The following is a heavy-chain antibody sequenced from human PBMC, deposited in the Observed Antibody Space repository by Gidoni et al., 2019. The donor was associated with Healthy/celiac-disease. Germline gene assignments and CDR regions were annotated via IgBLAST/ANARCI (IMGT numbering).Heavy chain of an antibody. CDR3: ARDSPLTKYFDY. V-gene: IGHV4-30-4*01. Sequence: QVQLQESGPRLVKPSQTLSLTCTVSGGSISSGGYYCSWIRQPPGKALGWIGYIYSSGSTYYNPSLESRVTISVDTSKNQFSLKLSSVTAADTAVYYCARDSPLTKYFDYWGQGTLVTVSS. J-gene: IGHJ4*02. CDR1: GGSISSGGYY. CDR2: IYSSGST.